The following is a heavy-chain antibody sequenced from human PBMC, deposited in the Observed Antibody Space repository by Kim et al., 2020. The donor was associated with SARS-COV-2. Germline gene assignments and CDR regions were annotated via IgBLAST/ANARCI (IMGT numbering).Heavy chain of an antibody. CDR2: IWYDGSNK. J-gene: IGHJ4*02. CDR3: ARGALNSGIAVAGTLIDY. V-gene: IGHV3-33*01. D-gene: IGHD6-19*01. Sequence: GGSLRLSCSASGFTFSSYGMHWVRQAPGKGLEWVAVIWYDGSNKYYADSVKGRFTISRDNSKNTLYLQMNSLRAEDTAVYYCARGALNSGIAVAGTLIDYWGQGTLVTVSS. CDR1: GFTFSSYG.